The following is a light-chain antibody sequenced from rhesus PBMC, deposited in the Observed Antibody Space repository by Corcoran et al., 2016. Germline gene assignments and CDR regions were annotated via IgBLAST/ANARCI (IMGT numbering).Light chain of an antibody. V-gene: IGKV7-13*01. CDR3: LQSKNSPRA. CDR2: QAS. Sequence: DIVLTQSPASLAVSPGQRATITCRASESVSFFGINLIHWYQQKPGQPHKLLIYQASNKDTGVSARFSGSGSGTHFTLTINPVEADDAADDYCLQSKNSPRAFGQGTEVEIK. J-gene: IGKJ1*01. CDR1: ESVSFFGINL.